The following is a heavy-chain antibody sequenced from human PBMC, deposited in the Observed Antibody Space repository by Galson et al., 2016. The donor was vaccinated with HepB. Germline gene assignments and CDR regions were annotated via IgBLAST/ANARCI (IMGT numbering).Heavy chain of an antibody. J-gene: IGHJ4*02. D-gene: IGHD1-26*01. Sequence: SLRLSCAASGFSFSYFWMTWVRQAPGKGLEWVANIKQDGSEKYYVDSVRGRFTISRDNARNSLYLQMNSLRAEDTAVYYCGRSASGNYGNYWGQGTLVTVSS. V-gene: IGHV3-7*03. CDR2: IKQDGSEK. CDR3: GRSASGNYGNY. CDR1: GFSFSYFW.